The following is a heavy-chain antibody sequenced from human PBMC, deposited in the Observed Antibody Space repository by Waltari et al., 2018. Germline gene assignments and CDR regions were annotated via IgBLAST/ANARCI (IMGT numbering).Heavy chain of an antibody. J-gene: IGHJ4*02. V-gene: IGHV4-59*08. D-gene: IGHD6-6*01. CDR1: GASISSYF. CDR2: VYYSGST. CDR3: ARHTGSSSSSFEH. Sequence: QVQLQESGPGLVKPSETLSLTCTVSGASISSYFWICIRQPPGKGLEWIGYVYYSGSTNYNPSLKSRVTISVDTSKNQFSLKLSSVTAADTAVYYCARHTGSSSSSFEHWGQGTLVTVSS.